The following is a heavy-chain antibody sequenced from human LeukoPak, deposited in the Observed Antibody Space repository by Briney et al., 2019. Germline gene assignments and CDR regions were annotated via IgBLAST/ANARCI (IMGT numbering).Heavy chain of an antibody. D-gene: IGHD3-22*01. Sequence: GASVKVSCKASGGTFSSYAISWVRQAPGQGLEWMGGIIPIFGTANYAQKFQGRVTITADEPTSTAYMELSSLRSEDTAVYYCAREAMIVVATRGYFDYWGQGTLVTVSS. CDR2: IIPIFGTA. V-gene: IGHV1-69*13. J-gene: IGHJ4*02. CDR1: GGTFSSYA. CDR3: AREAMIVVATRGYFDY.